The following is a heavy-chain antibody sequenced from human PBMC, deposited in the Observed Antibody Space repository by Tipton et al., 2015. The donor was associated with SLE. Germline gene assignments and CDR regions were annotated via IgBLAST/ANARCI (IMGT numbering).Heavy chain of an antibody. V-gene: IGHV4-39*01. D-gene: IGHD1-26*01. Sequence: LRLSCTVSGGSISRSSYYWGWIRQPPGKGLEWIGSIYYSGSTYYNPSLKSRVTISVDTSKNQFSLKLSSVTAADTAVYYCARSGYSGSYYSYYGVDVWGQGTTVTVSS. J-gene: IGHJ6*02. CDR2: IYYSGST. CDR3: ARSGYSGSYYSYYGVDV. CDR1: GGSISRSSYY.